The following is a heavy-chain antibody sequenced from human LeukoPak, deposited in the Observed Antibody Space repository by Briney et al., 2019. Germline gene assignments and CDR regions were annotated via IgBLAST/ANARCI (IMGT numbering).Heavy chain of an antibody. CDR3: ARDRGVYSGSKFDY. Sequence: ASVKVPCKASGYTFTSYGISWVRQAPGQGLEWMGWISAYNGNTNYAQKLQGRVTMTTDTSTSTAYMELRSLRSDDTAVYYCARDRGVYSGSKFDYWGQGTLVTVSS. D-gene: IGHD5-12*01. J-gene: IGHJ4*02. CDR2: ISAYNGNT. CDR1: GYTFTSYG. V-gene: IGHV1-18*01.